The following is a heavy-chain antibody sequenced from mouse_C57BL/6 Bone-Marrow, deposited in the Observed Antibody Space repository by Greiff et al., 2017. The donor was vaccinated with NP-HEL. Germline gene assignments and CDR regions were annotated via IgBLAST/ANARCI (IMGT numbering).Heavy chain of an antibody. CDR2: IDPEDGDT. Sequence: DVKLQESGAELVRPGASVKLSCTASGFNIKDYYMHWVKQRPEQGLEWIGRIDPEDGDTEYAPKFQGKATMTADTSSNTAYLQLSSLTSEDTAVYYCTTDYYYGSSFDYWGQGTTLTVSS. D-gene: IGHD1-1*01. CDR1: GFNIKDYY. CDR3: TTDYYYGSSFDY. J-gene: IGHJ2*01. V-gene: IGHV14-1*01.